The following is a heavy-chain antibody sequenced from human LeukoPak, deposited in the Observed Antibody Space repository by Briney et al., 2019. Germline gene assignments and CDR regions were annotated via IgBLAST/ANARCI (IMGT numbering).Heavy chain of an antibody. CDR3: ARVGGYSSGWYRELDYYYYYYMDV. J-gene: IGHJ6*03. CDR2: ISSSSSYI. D-gene: IGHD6-19*01. V-gene: IGHV3-21*01. CDR1: GFTFSSYS. Sequence: PGGSLRLSCAASGFTFSSYSMNWVRQAPGKGLEWVSSISSSSSYIYYADSVKGRFTISRDNAKNSLYLQMNSLRAEDTAVYYCARVGGYSSGWYRELDYYYYYYMDVWGKGTTVTVSS.